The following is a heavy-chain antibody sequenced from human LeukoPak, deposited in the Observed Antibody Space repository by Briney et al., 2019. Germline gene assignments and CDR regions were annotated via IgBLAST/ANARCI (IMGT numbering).Heavy chain of an antibody. CDR1: GFTFSGYD. Sequence: GGSLRLSCAASGFTFSGYDMNCVRQAPGKGGEWVSFISRCSGTIYYADSVKGRFTVSRDNAESSLDLQMNSLRDEGTAVYSCVRDKLGGAFDVWGHGTMVTVSS. D-gene: IGHD7-27*01. CDR2: ISRCSGTI. CDR3: VRDKLGGAFDV. J-gene: IGHJ3*01. V-gene: IGHV3-48*02.